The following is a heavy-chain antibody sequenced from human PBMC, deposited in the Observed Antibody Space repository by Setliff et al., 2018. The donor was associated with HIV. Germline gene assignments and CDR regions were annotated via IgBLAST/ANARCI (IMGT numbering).Heavy chain of an antibody. Sequence: ASVKVSCKASGYTYTSYGISWVRQAPGQGLEWMGWISAYNGNTNYAQKLQGRVTMTTDTSTSTAYMELRSLRSDDTAVYYCARGGILQFLEWSVDYWGQGTLVTVSS. CDR3: ARGGILQFLEWSVDY. CDR2: ISAYNGNT. CDR1: GYTYTSYG. D-gene: IGHD3-3*01. V-gene: IGHV1-18*01. J-gene: IGHJ4*02.